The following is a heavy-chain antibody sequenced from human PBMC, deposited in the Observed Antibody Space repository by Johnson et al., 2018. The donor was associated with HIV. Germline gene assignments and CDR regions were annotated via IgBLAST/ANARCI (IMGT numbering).Heavy chain of an antibody. Sequence: QVQLVESGGDLVKPGGSLRLSCAASGSTFSSYAMHWVRPAPGKGLEWVAVISYDGRTKYYADSVTVRVTISRDNAKNSLYLQMNSLRAEDTAVYYCARDQKYEAMIVVVWWAFDIWGQGTMVTVSS. CDR2: ISYDGRTK. CDR1: GSTFSSYA. J-gene: IGHJ3*02. CDR3: ARDQKYEAMIVVVWWAFDI. D-gene: IGHD3-22*01. V-gene: IGHV3-30*04.